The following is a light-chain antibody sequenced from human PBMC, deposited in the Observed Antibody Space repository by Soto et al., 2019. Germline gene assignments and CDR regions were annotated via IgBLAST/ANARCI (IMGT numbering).Light chain of an antibody. Sequence: EIVLTQSPATLSLSPGERATLSCRASQSVSSYLAWYQQKPGQAPRLLIYDASNRATGIPARFSGSGSGTDFTLTSSSLEPEYFAVYYCQQYGSSPYTFGRGTKLEIK. V-gene: IGKV3-11*01. CDR3: QQYGSSPYT. CDR2: DAS. J-gene: IGKJ2*01. CDR1: QSVSSY.